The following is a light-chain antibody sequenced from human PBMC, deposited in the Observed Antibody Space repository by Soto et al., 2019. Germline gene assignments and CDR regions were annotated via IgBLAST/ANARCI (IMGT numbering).Light chain of an antibody. CDR1: QNISKY. V-gene: IGKV1-39*01. CDR2: AAS. Sequence: DIQMTQSPSSLSASVGDRVTITCRASQNISKYLNWYQRKPGKAPKLLIYAASTLQSGVPSRFSGSESWKEFTLTNSSLPPEDFGDYLWQQSYKTPFTFGPGTKVEIK. CDR3: QQSYKTPFT. J-gene: IGKJ3*01.